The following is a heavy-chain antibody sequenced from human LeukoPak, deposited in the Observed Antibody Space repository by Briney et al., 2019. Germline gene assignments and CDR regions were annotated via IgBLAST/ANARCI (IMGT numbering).Heavy chain of an antibody. CDR1: GITLSNYG. V-gene: IGHV3-23*01. D-gene: IGHD3-22*01. CDR3: AKRGVVIRVILVGFHKEAYYFDS. J-gene: IGHJ4*02. Sequence: PGGSLRLSCAVSGITLSNYGMSWVRQAPGKGLEWVAGISDSGGRTKCADSVKGRFTISRDNSKNTLYLQMNSLRAEDTAVYFCAKRGVVIRVILVGFHKEAYYFDSWAREPWSPSPQ. CDR2: ISDSGGRT.